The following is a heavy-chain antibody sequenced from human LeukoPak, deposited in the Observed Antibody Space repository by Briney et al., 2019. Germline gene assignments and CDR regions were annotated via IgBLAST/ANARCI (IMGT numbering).Heavy chain of an antibody. V-gene: IGHV4-38-2*02. CDR2: IYSSGST. CDR3: ARSDGYGLVGI. D-gene: IGHD3-10*01. Sequence: SETLSLTCTVSGYSINNGYYWAWIRQPPGKTLEWIGSIYSSGSTYYNPSLKSRVIILFDTAKNHFSLNLSSVTAADTAVYYCARSDGYGLVGIWGQGTMVTVSS. CDR1: GYSINNGYY. J-gene: IGHJ3*02.